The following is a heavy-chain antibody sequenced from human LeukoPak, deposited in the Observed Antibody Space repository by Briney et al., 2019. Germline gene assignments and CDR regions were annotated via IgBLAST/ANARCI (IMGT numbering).Heavy chain of an antibody. Sequence: PSESLSLTCAVYGGSFSGYYWSWIRQPPGKGLEWIGEINHSGSTNYNPSLKSRVTISVDTSKNQFSLKLSSVTAADTAVYYCARGFVVVPAAMLGRFDYWGQRTLVTVSS. V-gene: IGHV4-34*01. J-gene: IGHJ4*02. CDR2: INHSGST. CDR1: GGSFSGYY. CDR3: ARGFVVVPAAMLGRFDY. D-gene: IGHD2-2*01.